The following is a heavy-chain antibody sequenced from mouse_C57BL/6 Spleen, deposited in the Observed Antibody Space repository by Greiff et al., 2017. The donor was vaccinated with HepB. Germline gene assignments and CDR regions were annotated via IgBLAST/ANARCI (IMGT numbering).Heavy chain of an antibody. Sequence: EVQLQQSGPELVKPGASVKISCKASGYTFTDYYMNWVKQSHGKSLEWIGDINPNNGGTSYNQKFKGKATLTVDKSSSTAYMELRSLTSEDSAVYYCARPYYGYDGGVFDYWGQGTTLTVSS. J-gene: IGHJ2*01. D-gene: IGHD2-9*01. V-gene: IGHV1-26*01. CDR3: ARPYYGYDGGVFDY. CDR2: INPNNGGT. CDR1: GYTFTDYY.